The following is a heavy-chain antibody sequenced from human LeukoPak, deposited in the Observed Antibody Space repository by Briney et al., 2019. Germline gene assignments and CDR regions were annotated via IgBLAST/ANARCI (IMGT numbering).Heavy chain of an antibody. D-gene: IGHD3-3*01. CDR1: GGSFSGYY. V-gene: IGHV4-34*01. Sequence: SETLSLTCAAYGGSFSGYYWSWIRQPPGKGLEWIGEINHSGSTNYNPSHKSRVTISVDTSTNQFSLKLSSVTAADTAVYYCVRVGDFWSGYYSYWGQGNLVTVSS. CDR3: VRVGDFWSGYYSY. J-gene: IGHJ4*02. CDR2: INHSGST.